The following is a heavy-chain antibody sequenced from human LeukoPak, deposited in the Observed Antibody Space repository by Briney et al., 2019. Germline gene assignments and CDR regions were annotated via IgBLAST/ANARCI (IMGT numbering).Heavy chain of an antibody. J-gene: IGHJ4*02. CDR1: GYTFTSYG. Sequence: ASVKVSCKASGYTFTSYGISWVRQATGQGLEWMGWISAYNGNTNYAQKLQGRVTMTTDTSTSTPYMELRSLRSDDTAVYYCARYSSSPRGFRFFDYWGQGTLVTVSS. D-gene: IGHD6-6*01. CDR3: ARYSSSPRGFRFFDY. V-gene: IGHV1-18*01. CDR2: ISAYNGNT.